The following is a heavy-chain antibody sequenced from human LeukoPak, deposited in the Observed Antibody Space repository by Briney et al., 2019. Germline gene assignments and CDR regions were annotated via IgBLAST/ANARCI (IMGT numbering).Heavy chain of an antibody. D-gene: IGHD3-22*01. CDR1: GGSFSGYY. V-gene: IGHV4-34*01. CDR3: ATHSSGCYYDY. J-gene: IGHJ4*02. Sequence: PSETLSLTCAVYGGSFSGYYWSWIRQPPGKGLEWIGEINHSGSTNYNPSLKSRVTISVDTSKNQFSLKLSSVTAADTAVYYCATHSSGCYYDYWGQGTLVTVSS. CDR2: INHSGST.